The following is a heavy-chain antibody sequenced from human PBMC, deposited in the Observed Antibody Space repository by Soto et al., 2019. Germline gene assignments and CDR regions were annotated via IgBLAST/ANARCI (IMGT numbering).Heavy chain of an antibody. CDR1: GYTFTSYY. D-gene: IGHD3-3*01. CDR3: ARDADYDFWSGYGDY. Sequence: GASVKVSCKASGYTFTSYYMHWARQAPGQGLEWMGIINPSGGSTSYAQKFQGRVTMTRDTSTSTVYMELSSLRSEDTAVYYCARDADYDFWSGYGDYWGQGTLVTVSS. V-gene: IGHV1-46*01. J-gene: IGHJ4*02. CDR2: INPSGGST.